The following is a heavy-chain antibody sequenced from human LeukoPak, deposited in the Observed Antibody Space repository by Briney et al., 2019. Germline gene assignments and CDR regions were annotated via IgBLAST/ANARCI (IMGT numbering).Heavy chain of an antibody. CDR1: GFTVGSNY. V-gene: IGHV3-66*01. D-gene: IGHD3-22*01. CDR2: IYSGGST. Sequence: GGSLRLSCAASGFTVGSNYMSWVRQAPGKGLEWVSVIYSGGSTYYADSVKGRFTISRDNSKNTLYLQMNSLRAEDTAVYYCARLSGSSGSRGSHFDYWGQGTLVTVSS. J-gene: IGHJ4*02. CDR3: ARLSGSSGSRGSHFDY.